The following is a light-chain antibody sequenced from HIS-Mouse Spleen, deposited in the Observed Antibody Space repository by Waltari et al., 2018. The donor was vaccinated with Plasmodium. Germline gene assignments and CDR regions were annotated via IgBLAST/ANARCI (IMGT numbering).Light chain of an antibody. J-gene: IGKJ4*01. Sequence: DIVMTQTPLSLSVTPGQPASISCKSSQSLLHRDGKTYLYWYLQKPGQSPQLLIYGVSIRFSGVPDRFSGSGSGTDFTLKISRVEAEDVGVYYCMQSIQLPLTFGGGTKVEIK. CDR1: QSLLHRDGKTY. CDR2: GVS. V-gene: IGKV2D-29*02. CDR3: MQSIQLPLT.